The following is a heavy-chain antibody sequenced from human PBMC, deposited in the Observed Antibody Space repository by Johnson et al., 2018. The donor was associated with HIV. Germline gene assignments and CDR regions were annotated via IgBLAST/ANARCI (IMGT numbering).Heavy chain of an antibody. CDR3: ARTTYSSPGAFDI. CDR2: IKQDGSEK. Sequence: VQLVESGGGVVQPGRSLRLSCAASGFTFSSYAMHWVRQAPGKGLEWVANIKQDGSEKYYVDSVKGRFTISRDNAKKSLYLQMNSLRAEDTAVYYCARTTYSSPGAFDIWGQGTMVTVSS. D-gene: IGHD6-19*01. V-gene: IGHV3-7*01. J-gene: IGHJ3*02. CDR1: GFTFSSYA.